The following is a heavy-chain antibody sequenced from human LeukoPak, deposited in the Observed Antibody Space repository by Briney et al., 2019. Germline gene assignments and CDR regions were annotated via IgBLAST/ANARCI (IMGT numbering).Heavy chain of an antibody. Sequence: AGGSLRLSCAASGFTFSSYGMYWVRQAPGKGLEWVAFIRYDGSNKFYGDSVKGRFTISRDNSKNTLYLQMHSLRAEDTAVFYCAKDLREGYYDEGGTLDYWGQGTLVTVSS. J-gene: IGHJ4*02. CDR1: GFTFSSYG. V-gene: IGHV3-30*02. D-gene: IGHD5-24*01. CDR3: AKDLREGYYDEGGTLDY. CDR2: IRYDGSNK.